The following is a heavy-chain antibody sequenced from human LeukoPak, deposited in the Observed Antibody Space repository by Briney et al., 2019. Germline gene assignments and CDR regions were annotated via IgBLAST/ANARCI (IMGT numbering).Heavy chain of an antibody. CDR3: ARDGGAGWFDY. Sequence: SETLSLTCTVSGGSISSGDYYWSWIRQPPGKGLEWIGYIYYSGSTYYNPSLKSRVTISVDTSKNQFSLKLSSVTAADTAVYYCARDGGAGWFDYWGQGTLVTVSS. CDR2: IYYSGST. CDR1: GGSISSGDYY. V-gene: IGHV4-30-4*02. J-gene: IGHJ4*02. D-gene: IGHD6-19*01.